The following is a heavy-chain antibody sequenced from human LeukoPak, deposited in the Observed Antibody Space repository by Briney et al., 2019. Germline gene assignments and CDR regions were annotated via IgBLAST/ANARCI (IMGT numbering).Heavy chain of an antibody. CDR3: ARDRSYYDILTGYPPNWFDP. D-gene: IGHD3-9*01. CDR1: GGSISSYY. J-gene: IGHJ5*02. Sequence: SETLSLTCTVSGGSISSYYWSWIRQPAGKGLEWIGRIYTSGSTNYNPSLKSRVTMSVGTSKNQFSLKLSSVTAADTAVYYCARDRSYYDILTGYPPNWFDPWGQGTLVTVSS. V-gene: IGHV4-4*07. CDR2: IYTSGST.